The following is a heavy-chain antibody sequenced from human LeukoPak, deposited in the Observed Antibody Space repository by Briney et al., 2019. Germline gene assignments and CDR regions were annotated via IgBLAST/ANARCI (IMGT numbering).Heavy chain of an antibody. J-gene: IGHJ4*02. CDR2: IRSKAYRGAT. V-gene: IGHV3-49*03. D-gene: IGHD3-22*01. CDR1: GFTFGDYA. CDR3: TCVYDSSAYYHLGLDY. Sequence: GRSLGLSCTGSGFTFGDYAVTWIRQAPGKGLEWVGFIRSKAYRGATQYAASVKGRFTISRDDSKSVAYLQTNSLKTEDTAVYYCTCVYDSSAYYHLGLDYWGQGCLVTVSS.